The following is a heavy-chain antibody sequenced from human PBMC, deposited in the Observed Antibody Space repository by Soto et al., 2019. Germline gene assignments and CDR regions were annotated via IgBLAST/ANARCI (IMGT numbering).Heavy chain of an antibody. CDR3: ARARRIVVVTAPFDY. V-gene: IGHV1-69*13. CDR2: IIPIFGTA. Sequence: ASVKGSCKDSGGTLSRDAISSVLQAPGQGLEWMGGIIPIFGTANYAQKFQGRVTITADESTSTAYMELSSLRSEDTAVYYCARARRIVVVTAPFDYWGQGTLVTVSS. D-gene: IGHD2-21*02. J-gene: IGHJ4*02. CDR1: GGTLSRDA.